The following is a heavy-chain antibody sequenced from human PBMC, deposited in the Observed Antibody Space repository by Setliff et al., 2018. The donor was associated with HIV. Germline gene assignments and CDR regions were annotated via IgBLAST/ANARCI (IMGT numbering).Heavy chain of an antibody. CDR2: ISNSGDT. D-gene: IGHD2-15*01. CDR1: NGSVSGHY. CDR3: ARGVAATLAHSTYYYYYMDV. V-gene: IGHV4-59*02. Sequence: KPSETLSLTCSVSNGSVSGHYWTWIRQPPGKGLEWIGFISNSGDTNYNPSLKSRVTISLDTSKNQFSLKLTSVTAADTAVYHCARGVAATLAHSTYYYYYMDVWDKGTTVTVSS. J-gene: IGHJ6*03.